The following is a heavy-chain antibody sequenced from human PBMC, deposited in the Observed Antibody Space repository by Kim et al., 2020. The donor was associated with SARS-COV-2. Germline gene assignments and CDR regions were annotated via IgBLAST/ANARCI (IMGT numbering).Heavy chain of an antibody. CDR3: ARGAGWYDY. J-gene: IGHJ4*02. Sequence: GSTNYTPALKSRVSISLDSSQNQFSLKLNSLTAADSAVYYCARGAGWYDYWGQGTLVTVSS. CDR2: GST. V-gene: IGHV4-59*09. D-gene: IGHD6-19*01.